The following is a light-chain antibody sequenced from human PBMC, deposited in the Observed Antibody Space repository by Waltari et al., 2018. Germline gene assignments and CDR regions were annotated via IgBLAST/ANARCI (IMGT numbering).Light chain of an antibody. J-gene: IGLJ2*01. CDR3: ATWDDSLNGL. CDR1: SSNIGSKS. CDR2: SNN. V-gene: IGLV1-44*01. Sequence: QSVLTQPPSVSGTPGQRVSISCSGSSSNIGSKSVNWYQQVPGTAPKHLIYSNNQRPSGVPDRFSGPKSGTSASLAISGLQSEDEADYYCATWDDSLNGLFGGGTKLTVL.